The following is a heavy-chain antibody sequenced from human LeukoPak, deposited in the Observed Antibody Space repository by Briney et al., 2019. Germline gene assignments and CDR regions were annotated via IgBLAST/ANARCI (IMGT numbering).Heavy chain of an antibody. J-gene: IGHJ4*02. Sequence: GGSLRLSCAASGFTFSNHGMHWVRQAPGKGLEWVSSISSSSSYIYYADSVKGRFTISRDNAKNSLYLQMNSLRAEDTAVYYCARTHSSIAARNFDYWGQGTLVTVSS. CDR2: ISSSSSYI. D-gene: IGHD6-6*01. V-gene: IGHV3-21*01. CDR3: ARTHSSIAARNFDY. CDR1: GFTFSNHG.